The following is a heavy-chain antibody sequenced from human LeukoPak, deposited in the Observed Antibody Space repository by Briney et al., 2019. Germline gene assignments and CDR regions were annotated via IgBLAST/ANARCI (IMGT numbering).Heavy chain of an antibody. D-gene: IGHD2-2*01. CDR1: GFTFSSYE. CDR3: ARESLRVVPAANVFDY. Sequence: GGSLRLSCAASGFTFSSYEMNWVRQAPGKGLEWVSYISSSGSTIYYADSVKGRFTISRDNAKNSLYLQMNSLRAEDTAVYYCARESLRVVPAANVFDYWGQGTLVTVSS. CDR2: ISSSGSTI. J-gene: IGHJ4*02. V-gene: IGHV3-48*03.